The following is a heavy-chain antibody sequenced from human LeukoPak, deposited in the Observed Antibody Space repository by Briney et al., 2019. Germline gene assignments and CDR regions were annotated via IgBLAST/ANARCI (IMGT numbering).Heavy chain of an antibody. D-gene: IGHD3-3*01. CDR2: IYHSGST. CDR3: ARVGYDFWSDYPAHNSYYMDV. J-gene: IGHJ6*03. V-gene: IGHV4-30-2*01. Sequence: PSQTLSLTCTVSGGSISSGGYYWSWIRQPPGKGLEWIGYIYHSGSTYYNPSLKSRVTISVDRSKNQFSLKLSSVTAADTAVYYCARVGYDFWSDYPAHNSYYMDVWGKGTTVTVSS. CDR1: GGSISSGGYY.